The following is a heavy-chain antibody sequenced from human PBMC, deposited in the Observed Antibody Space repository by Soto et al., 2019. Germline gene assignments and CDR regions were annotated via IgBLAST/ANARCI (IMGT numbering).Heavy chain of an antibody. D-gene: IGHD3-16*01. V-gene: IGHV3-74*01. CDR1: GFSFSNNW. CDR3: VTGLR. Sequence: EVQLVESGGGLVQPGGSLRLSCAASGFSFSNNWMYWVRQAPGKGLVWVSRINEDGSMTSHWDSVRDRFTISRDNARNSLYLQLISIRAEDTDVYYCVTGLRWGQGPLVIVSS. J-gene: IGHJ4*02. CDR2: INEDGSMT.